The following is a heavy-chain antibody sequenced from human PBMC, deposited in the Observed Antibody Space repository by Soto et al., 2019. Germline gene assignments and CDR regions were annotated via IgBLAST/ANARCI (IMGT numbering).Heavy chain of an antibody. D-gene: IGHD3-22*01. J-gene: IGHJ1*01. CDR3: VRLDSSDWYVQQ. Sequence: QLQLQESGPRLMKPSETLSLTCSVSGGSITSSSYYWGWIRQPPGKGLEWIGIIYYSGITYYNTSLKSRVAISVDTSKNQFALKMRSVTAADTAVFYCVRLDSSDWYVQQWGQGTLVAVSS. V-gene: IGHV4-39*01. CDR2: IYYSGIT. CDR1: GGSITSSSYY.